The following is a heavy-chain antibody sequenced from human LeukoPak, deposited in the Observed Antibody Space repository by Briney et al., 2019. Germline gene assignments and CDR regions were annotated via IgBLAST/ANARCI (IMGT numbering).Heavy chain of an antibody. D-gene: IGHD3-22*01. Sequence: GGSLRLSCAASGFTFSSYWMSWVRQAPGKGLEWVANIKQDGSEKYYVDSVKGRFTISRDSAKNSLYLQMNSLRAEDTAAYYCARDYRRYYYDSSGYCDYWGQGTLVTVSS. J-gene: IGHJ4*02. CDR2: IKQDGSEK. CDR1: GFTFSSYW. V-gene: IGHV3-7*01. CDR3: ARDYRRYYYDSSGYCDY.